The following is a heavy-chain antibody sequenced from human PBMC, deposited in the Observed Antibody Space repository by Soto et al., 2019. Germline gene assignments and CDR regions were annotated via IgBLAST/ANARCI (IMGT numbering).Heavy chain of an antibody. J-gene: IGHJ4*02. CDR3: EVTTGY. D-gene: IGHD3-9*01. CDR2: MSPDSSNA. CDR1: GYTFTDYV. Sequence: QVQVVQSRAEVKKPGASVKVSCKTSGYTFTDYVINWVRQAPGQGLEWMGWMSPDSSNAGYAQQFQGRVSMTSNTSIRTAYMELSSLRTEDTAVYYCEVTTGYWGQGTLVTVSS. V-gene: IGHV1-8*01.